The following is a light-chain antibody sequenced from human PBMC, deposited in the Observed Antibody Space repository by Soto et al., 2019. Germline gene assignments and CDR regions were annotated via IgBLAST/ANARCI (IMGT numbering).Light chain of an antibody. Sequence: EIVLTQSPGTLSLSPGERATLSCRASQSVRSNYLAWYQQNPGQAPRLLIYGATSRATGIPDRFSGSGSGTDFTLTISRLEPEDFAVYSCQQYGSLPPTFGQGTKVEIK. CDR1: QSVRSNY. J-gene: IGKJ1*01. CDR3: QQYGSLPPT. CDR2: GAT. V-gene: IGKV3-20*01.